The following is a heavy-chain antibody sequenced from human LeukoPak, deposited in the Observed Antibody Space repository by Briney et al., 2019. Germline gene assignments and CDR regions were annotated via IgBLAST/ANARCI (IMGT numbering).Heavy chain of an antibody. D-gene: IGHD6-25*01. Sequence: GGSLRLSCAASGFIFSNYAMHWVRQAPSKGLEWVAVIAADGRDKHHADSVKGRFTISRDNSNNAIYLEMNSLRVDDTAAYYCARDRQRAAAYYFDHWGQGALVTVSS. CDR1: GFIFSNYA. CDR3: ARDRQRAAAYYFDH. J-gene: IGHJ4*02. CDR2: IAADGRDK. V-gene: IGHV3-30*04.